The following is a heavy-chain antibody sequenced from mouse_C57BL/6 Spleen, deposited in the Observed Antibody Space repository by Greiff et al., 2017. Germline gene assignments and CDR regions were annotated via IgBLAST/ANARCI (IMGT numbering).Heavy chain of an antibody. D-gene: IGHD1-1*01. CDR1: GYTFTSYW. CDR2: IDPYDSYT. V-gene: IGHV1-69*01. CDR3: AVIATVPAAGDY. Sequence: QVQLQQPGAELVMPGASVKLSCKASGYTFTSYWMHWVKQRPGQGLEWIGEIDPYDSYTNYNQKFKGKSTLTVDKSSSTAYMQLSSLTSEDSAVYYCAVIATVPAAGDYWGQGTTLTVSS. J-gene: IGHJ2*01.